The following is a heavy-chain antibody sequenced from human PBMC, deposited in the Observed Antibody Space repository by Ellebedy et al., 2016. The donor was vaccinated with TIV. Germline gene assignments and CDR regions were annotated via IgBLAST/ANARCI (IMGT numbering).Heavy chain of an antibody. CDR1: GFTFSNAW. D-gene: IGHD3-22*01. V-gene: IGHV3-15*01. J-gene: IGHJ4*02. CDR3: TTDYYDSSGYYHVEIDY. CDR2: IKSKTDGGTT. Sequence: PGGSLRLSCAASGFTFSNAWMSWVRQAPGKGLEWVGRIKSKTDGGTTDYAAPVKGRFTISRDDLKNTLYLQMNSLKTGDTAVYYCTTDYYDSSGYYHVEIDYWGQGTLVTVSS.